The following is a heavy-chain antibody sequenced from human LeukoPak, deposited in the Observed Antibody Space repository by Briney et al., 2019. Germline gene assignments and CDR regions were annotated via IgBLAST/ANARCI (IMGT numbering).Heavy chain of an antibody. CDR2: ISGSGGST. Sequence: PGGSLRLSCAACGFTFSTYAMSWVRQAPGKGLEWVSGISGSGGSTYYADSVKGRFTISRDNSKNTLYLQMNNLRAEDTAVYYCARNYCDYWGQGTLVTVSS. J-gene: IGHJ4*02. CDR3: ARNYCDY. CDR1: GFTFSTYA. V-gene: IGHV3-23*01.